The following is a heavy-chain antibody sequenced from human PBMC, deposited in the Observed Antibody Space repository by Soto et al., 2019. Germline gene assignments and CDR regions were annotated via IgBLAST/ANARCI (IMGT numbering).Heavy chain of an antibody. CDR2: IIPIFGTA. J-gene: IGHJ6*02. CDR3: ARSGDSNYGSSGYHPRYYCYGMDV. V-gene: IGHV1-69*01. Sequence: QVQLVQSGAEVKKPGSSVKVSCKASGGTFSSYAISWVRQAPGQGLEWMGGIIPIFGTANYAQKFQGRATMTADESMSTAYMELSSLRSEDTAVYYCARSGDSNYGSSGYHPRYYCYGMDVWGQGTTVTVSS. D-gene: IGHD3-22*01. CDR1: GGTFSSYA.